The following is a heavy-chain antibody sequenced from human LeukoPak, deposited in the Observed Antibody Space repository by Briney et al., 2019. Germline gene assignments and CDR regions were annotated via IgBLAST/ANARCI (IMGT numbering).Heavy chain of an antibody. CDR1: GYTFTSYD. J-gene: IGHJ3*02. CDR2: MNPNSGNT. V-gene: IGHV1-8*01. Sequence: ASVKVSCKASGYTFTSYDINWVRQATGQGLEWMGWMNPNSGNTGYAQKFQGRVTMTRNTSISTAYMELGSLRSEDTAVYYCASRGALEWPQDDAFDIWGQGTMVTVSS. CDR3: ASRGALEWPQDDAFDI. D-gene: IGHD3-3*01.